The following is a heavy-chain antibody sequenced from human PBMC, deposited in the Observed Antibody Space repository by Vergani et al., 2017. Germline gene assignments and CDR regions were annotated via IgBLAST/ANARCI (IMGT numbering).Heavy chain of an antibody. CDR2: IIPILGIA. Sequence: QVQLVQSGAEVKKPGSSVKVSCKASGGTFSSYTISWVRQAPGQGLEWMGRIIPILGIANYAQKFQGRVTITSNKSTSTAYMDLSSLGSEDTAVYYCARGDCGDYNWTLDYWGQGTLVTVSS. CDR1: GGTFSSYT. J-gene: IGHJ4*02. CDR3: ARGDCGDYNWTLDY. V-gene: IGHV1-69*09. D-gene: IGHD4-17*01.